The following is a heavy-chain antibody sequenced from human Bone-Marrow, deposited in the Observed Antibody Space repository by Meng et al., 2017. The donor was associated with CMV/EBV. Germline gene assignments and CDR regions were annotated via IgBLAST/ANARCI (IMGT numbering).Heavy chain of an antibody. CDR2: INHSGST. D-gene: IGHD1-26*01. V-gene: IGHV4-34*08. Sequence: GSLRLSCAASGFTFTNYGLNWVRQAPGKGLEWIGEINHSGSTNYNPSLKSRVTISVDTSKKQFSLKLSSVTAADTAVYYCAFLSRYSGSYSYYGMDVWGQGTTVTVSS. CDR1: GFTFTNYG. J-gene: IGHJ6*02. CDR3: AFLSRYSGSYSYYGMDV.